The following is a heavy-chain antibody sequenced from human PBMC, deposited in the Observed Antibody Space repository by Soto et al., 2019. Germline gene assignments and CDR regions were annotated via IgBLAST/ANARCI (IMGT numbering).Heavy chain of an antibody. V-gene: IGHV4-31*03. CDR2: IYYSGST. J-gene: IGHJ5*02. D-gene: IGHD6-13*01. CDR1: GGSISSGGYY. Sequence: SETLSLTCTVSGGSISSGGYYWSWIRQHPGKGLEWIGYIYYSGSTYYNPSLKSRVTISVDTSKNQFSLKLSSVTAADTAVYYCARVIAAAGSNWFDPWGQGTLVTVS. CDR3: ARVIAAAGSNWFDP.